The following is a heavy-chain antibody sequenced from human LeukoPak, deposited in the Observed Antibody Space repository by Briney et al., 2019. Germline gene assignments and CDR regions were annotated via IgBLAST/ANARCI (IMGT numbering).Heavy chain of an antibody. Sequence: KTSETLSLTCTVSGASVSSDNYHWSWIRLPPGKGLEWIGHLHYSGSTSYNPSLQSRVTVLRDTSKNQFSLSLRSVTAADTAVYHCARLGGPTTGRGSRFYYYGMDVWGRGTTVVVSS. CDR2: LHYSGST. D-gene: IGHD1-1*01. CDR3: ARLGGPTTGRGSRFYYYGMDV. J-gene: IGHJ6*02. CDR1: GASVSSDNYH. V-gene: IGHV4-61*01.